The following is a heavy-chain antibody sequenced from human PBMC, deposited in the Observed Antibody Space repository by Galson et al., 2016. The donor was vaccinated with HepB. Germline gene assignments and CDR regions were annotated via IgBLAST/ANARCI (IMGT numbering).Heavy chain of an antibody. Sequence: PALVKPTQTLTLTCTLSGFTISTRGVGVAWIRQPPGKALDWLALIYWDDDKWHSPSLKSRLSVTKDTSTNQVFLKITNVDPVDTGTYYCVHTRQWNDGRYVAFWGPGAQVIVSS. V-gene: IGHV2-5*02. CDR3: VHTRQWNDGRYVAF. CDR2: IYWDDDK. CDR1: GFTISTRGVG. J-gene: IGHJ2*01. D-gene: IGHD1-1*01.